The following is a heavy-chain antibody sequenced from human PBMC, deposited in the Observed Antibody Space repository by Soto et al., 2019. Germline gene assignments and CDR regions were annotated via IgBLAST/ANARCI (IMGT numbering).Heavy chain of an antibody. CDR1: GFTFTSYG. CDR2: ISYDGNNK. V-gene: IGHV3-30*03. Sequence: QVQLVESGGGVVQPGRSLRLSCAASGFTFTSYGMHWVRQAPGKGLEWVTFISYDGNNKYYGDSVKGRFTGSRDNSKNPLFLQMNSLRAEDTAVYYCVREGRNFDYWGQGTLVTVSS. J-gene: IGHJ4*02. CDR3: VREGRNFDY.